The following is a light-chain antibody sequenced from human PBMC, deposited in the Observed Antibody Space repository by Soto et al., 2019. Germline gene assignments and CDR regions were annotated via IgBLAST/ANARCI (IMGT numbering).Light chain of an antibody. CDR2: GNS. CDR3: PSYDTGLRTV. Sequence: QSVLTQPPSVSGAPGQRVTISCTGSSSNIGAGYDVHWYQQLPGTAPKLLIYGNSNRPSGVPDRFSGSKSGTSASLAITGLQAADEADYYCPSYDTGLRTVFGGGTQLTVL. V-gene: IGLV1-40*01. CDR1: SSNIGAGYD. J-gene: IGLJ7*01.